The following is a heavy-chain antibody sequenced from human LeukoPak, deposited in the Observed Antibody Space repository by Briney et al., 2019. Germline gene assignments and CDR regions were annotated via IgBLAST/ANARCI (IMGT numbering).Heavy chain of an antibody. CDR1: GFTFSSYS. J-gene: IGHJ5*01. CDR2: ISSSSSYI. D-gene: IGHD4-23*01. CDR3: ARNWRTSTYYGGFDS. V-gene: IGHV3-21*01. Sequence: GGSLRLSCAASGFTFSSYSMNWVRQAPGKGLEWVSSISSSSSYIYYADSVKGRFTISRDNAKNSLFLQMNSLIAEDTAVYYCARNWRTSTYYGGFDSWGQGTRVTVSS.